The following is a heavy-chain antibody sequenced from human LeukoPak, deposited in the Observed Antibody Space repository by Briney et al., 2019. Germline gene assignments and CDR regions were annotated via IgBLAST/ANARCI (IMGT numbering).Heavy chain of an antibody. J-gene: IGHJ3*02. V-gene: IGHV3-48*03. CDR1: GFTFSNYE. CDR3: AKSSTRKRFLEWSKHDAFDI. Sequence: QPGGSLRLSCAVPGFTFSNYERNWVRQATAKGLEWVSYNSSSDSTINYADSVKGRFTISRHNSKNTLYLQMSSLRAEETAVYYCAKSSTRKRFLEWSKHDAFDIWDQGTMVTVSS. CDR2: NSSSDSTI. D-gene: IGHD3-3*01.